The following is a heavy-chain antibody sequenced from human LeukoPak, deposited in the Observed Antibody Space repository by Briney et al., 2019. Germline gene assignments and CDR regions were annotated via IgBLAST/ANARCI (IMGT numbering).Heavy chain of an antibody. Sequence: SETLSLTCTVSGGSISGHYWSWIRQPPGKGLEWIGYIYYSGSTNYNPSLKSRVTISVDTSKNQFSLKLSSVTAADTAVYYCARDREEVVGARHYFDYWGQGTLVTVSS. CDR3: ARDREEVVGARHYFDY. CDR1: GGSISGHY. CDR2: IYYSGST. V-gene: IGHV4-59*11. J-gene: IGHJ4*02. D-gene: IGHD1-26*01.